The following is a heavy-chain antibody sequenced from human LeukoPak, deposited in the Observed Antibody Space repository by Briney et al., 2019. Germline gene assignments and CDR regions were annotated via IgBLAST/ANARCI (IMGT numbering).Heavy chain of an antibody. CDR3: ARDSELEMATNIGYY. Sequence: SSVKVSCKASGGTFSSYAISWVRQAPGQGLEWMGGIIPIFGTANYAQKFQGRVTITADESTSTAYMELSSLRSEDMAVYYCARDSELEMATNIGYYWGQGTLVTVSS. CDR2: IIPIFGTA. V-gene: IGHV1-69*01. CDR1: GGTFSSYA. J-gene: IGHJ4*02. D-gene: IGHD5-24*01.